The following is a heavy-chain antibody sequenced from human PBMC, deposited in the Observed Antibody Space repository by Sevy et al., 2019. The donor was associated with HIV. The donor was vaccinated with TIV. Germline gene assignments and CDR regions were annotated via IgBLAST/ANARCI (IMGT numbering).Heavy chain of an antibody. CDR3: ARARGITVYNYYGMDV. CDR1: GFAFSNYW. V-gene: IGHV3-7*01. Sequence: GGSLRLSCAASGFAFSNYWMNWVRQAPGKGLEWVANIKQDGSEIYYVDSVRGRFSISRDNAKNSVFLQMNSLRVEDTAVYYCARARGITVYNYYGMDVWGQGTTVTVSS. D-gene: IGHD1-20*01. J-gene: IGHJ6*02. CDR2: IKQDGSEI.